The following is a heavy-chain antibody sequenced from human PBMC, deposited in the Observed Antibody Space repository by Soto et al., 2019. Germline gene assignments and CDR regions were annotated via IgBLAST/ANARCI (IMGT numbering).Heavy chain of an antibody. CDR3: ARGLYDFWSGYYGGWFDP. CDR2: SNWNGGST. Sequence: EVQLVESGGGVVRPGGSLRLSCAASGFTLDDYGMSWVRQAPGKGLEWVSGSNWNGGSTGYADSVKGRFTIARDNAKNSLYLQMNSLRAEDTALCHCARGLYDFWSGYYGGWFDPWGQGTLVTVSS. V-gene: IGHV3-20*01. J-gene: IGHJ5*02. D-gene: IGHD3-3*01. CDR1: GFTLDDYG.